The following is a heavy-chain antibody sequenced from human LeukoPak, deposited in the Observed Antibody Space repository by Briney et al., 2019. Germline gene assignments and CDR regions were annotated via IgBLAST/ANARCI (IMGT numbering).Heavy chain of an antibody. CDR1: GFTFDDYA. Sequence: TGGSLRLSCAASGFTFDDYAMHWVRHAPGKGLEWVSGISWNSGSIGYADSVEGRFTISRDNAKNSLYLQMNSLRAEDTALYYCATFWSGYYRGDYWGQGTLVTVSS. J-gene: IGHJ4*02. CDR3: ATFWSGYYRGDY. CDR2: ISWNSGSI. D-gene: IGHD3-3*01. V-gene: IGHV3-9*01.